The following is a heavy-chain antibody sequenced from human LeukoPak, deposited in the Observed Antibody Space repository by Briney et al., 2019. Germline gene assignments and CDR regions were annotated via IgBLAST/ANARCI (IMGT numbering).Heavy chain of an antibody. CDR2: IYSSGRN. CDR1: GGSIDNNY. Sequence: SETLSLTCTVSGGSIDNNYWSWIRQPPGQGLEWIGYIYSSGRNKYNPSLKSRVTISVNTASNEFSLKWSLVTDAATAVYYCARNDYEILTGYYRESNYYMDVWGKGTTVTISS. CDR3: ARNDYEILTGYYRESNYYMDV. D-gene: IGHD3-9*01. J-gene: IGHJ6*03. V-gene: IGHV4-59*12.